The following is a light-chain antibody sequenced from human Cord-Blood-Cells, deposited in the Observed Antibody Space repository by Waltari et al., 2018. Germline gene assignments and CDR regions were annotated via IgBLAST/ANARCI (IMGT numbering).Light chain of an antibody. CDR2: DAS. J-gene: IGKJ4*01. Sequence: EIVLTQSPATLSLSPGERATLSCRASQSVSSYLAWYQQKPGQAPRPLNYDASNKATGIPDGFSGSGSGTDFTLTISSLEPEEFSVYFCQQRSNWPPLTFGGGSKVEIK. CDR1: QSVSSY. V-gene: IGKV3-11*01. CDR3: QQRSNWPPLT.